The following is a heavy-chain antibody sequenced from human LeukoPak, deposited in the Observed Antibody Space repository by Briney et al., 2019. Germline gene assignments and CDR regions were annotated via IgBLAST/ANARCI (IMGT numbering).Heavy chain of an antibody. V-gene: IGHV1-2*02. Sequence: GASVKVSCRASGYAFTGYFIHWVRQAPGQRLEWMGWINPTSGGTNYAQKFQGRATMTRDTSISTAYMDLSSLRSDDTAVYYCARDPGRETTREFDYWGQGTLVTVSS. J-gene: IGHJ4*02. CDR1: GYAFTGYF. CDR2: INPTSGGT. CDR3: ARDPGRETTREFDY. D-gene: IGHD1-7*01.